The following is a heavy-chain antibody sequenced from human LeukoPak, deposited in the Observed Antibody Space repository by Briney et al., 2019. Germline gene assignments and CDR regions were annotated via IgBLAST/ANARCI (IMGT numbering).Heavy chain of an antibody. D-gene: IGHD3-16*01. CDR2: IYYSGST. V-gene: IGHV4-39*07. Sequence: SETRSLTCTVSGGSISSSSYYWGWIRQPPGKGLEWIGSIYYSGSTYYNPSLKSRVTISLDTSKNQFSLKLSSVTAADTAVYYCARGGFMITFAGVHDYWGQGTLVTVSS. CDR3: ARGGFMITFAGVHDY. J-gene: IGHJ4*02. CDR1: GGSISSSSYY.